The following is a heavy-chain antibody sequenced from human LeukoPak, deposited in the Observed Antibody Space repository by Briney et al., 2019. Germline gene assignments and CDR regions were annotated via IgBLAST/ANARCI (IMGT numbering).Heavy chain of an antibody. Sequence: GESLKISCKGSGYSFTSYWIGWVRQTPGKGLEWMGIIYPGDSDTRYSPSFQGQVTISADKSISTAYLQWSSLKASDTAMYYCARRLYCSSTSCYHFDYWGQGTLVTVSS. D-gene: IGHD2-2*01. CDR2: IYPGDSDT. V-gene: IGHV5-51*01. J-gene: IGHJ4*02. CDR1: GYSFTSYW. CDR3: ARRLYCSSTSCYHFDY.